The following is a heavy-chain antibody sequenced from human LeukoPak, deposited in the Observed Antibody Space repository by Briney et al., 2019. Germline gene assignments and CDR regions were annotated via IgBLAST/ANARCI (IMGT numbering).Heavy chain of an antibody. CDR2: ISYDGSNK. CDR3: AKDRGSGCSS. V-gene: IGHV3-30*18. D-gene: IGHD6-19*01. Sequence: GGSVRLSCAASGFTFSSYGMHWVRQAPGKGLEWVAVISYDGSNKYYADSVKGRFTISRDNSKNTLYLQMNSLRAEDTAVYYCAKDRGSGCSSWCQGTLVTVSS. J-gene: IGHJ4*02. CDR1: GFTFSSYG.